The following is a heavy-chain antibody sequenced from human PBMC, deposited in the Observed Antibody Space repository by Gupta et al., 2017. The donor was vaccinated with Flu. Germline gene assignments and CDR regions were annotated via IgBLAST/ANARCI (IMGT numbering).Heavy chain of an antibody. D-gene: IGHD3-9*01. CDR2: IKHDGSEA. CDR1: RFSFSGYW. V-gene: IGHV3-7*01. CDR3: FAGHYFGS. Sequence: EFGGGVVHPGGSLRLSCTASRFSFSGYWMNWIRRAPGKGLEWVANIKHDGSEALYASSVKGRFTISRDSARNSVFLQMNNLRTEDAAVYYCFAGHYFGSWGQGTQVTVSS. J-gene: IGHJ4*02.